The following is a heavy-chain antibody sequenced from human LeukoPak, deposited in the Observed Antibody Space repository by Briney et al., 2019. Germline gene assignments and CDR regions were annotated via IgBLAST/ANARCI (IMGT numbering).Heavy chain of an antibody. J-gene: IGHJ4*02. CDR2: IYYSGST. CDR3: ARHFVTHPHYFDY. D-gene: IGHD2-21*01. CDR1: GGSISSYY. Sequence: PSETLSLTCTVSGGSISSYYGSWIRQPPGKGLEWIAFIYYSGSTKYNPSLKSRVTISVDTSKNQFSLRLSSVTAADTAVYYCARHFVTHPHYFDYWGQGTLVTVSS. V-gene: IGHV4-59*08.